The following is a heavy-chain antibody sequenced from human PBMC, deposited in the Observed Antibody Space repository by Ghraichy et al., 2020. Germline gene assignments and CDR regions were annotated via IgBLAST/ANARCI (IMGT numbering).Heavy chain of an antibody. V-gene: IGHV4-34*01. CDR1: GGSFSGYY. CDR2: INHSGST. CDR3: ARGRYSSSYYYYYYMDV. J-gene: IGHJ6*03. D-gene: IGHD6-6*01. Sequence: SETLSLTCAVYGGSFSGYYWSWIRQPPGKRLEWIGEINHSGSTNYNPSLKSRVTISVDTSKNQFSLKLSSVTAADTAVYYCARGRYSSSYYYYYYMDVWGKGTTVTVSS.